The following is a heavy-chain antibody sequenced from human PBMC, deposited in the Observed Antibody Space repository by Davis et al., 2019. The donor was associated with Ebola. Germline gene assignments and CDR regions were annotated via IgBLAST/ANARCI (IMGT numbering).Heavy chain of an antibody. CDR2: IYYSGST. J-gene: IGHJ4*02. CDR1: GGSISSYY. CDR3: ARHFFRDDFWSVEYYFDY. V-gene: IGHV4-59*08. D-gene: IGHD3-3*01. Sequence: GSLRLSCTVSGGSISSYYWSWIRQPPGKGLEWIGYIYYSGSTNYNPSLKSRVTISVDTSKNQFSLKLSSVTAADTAVYYCARHFFRDDFWSVEYYFDYWGQGTLVTVSS.